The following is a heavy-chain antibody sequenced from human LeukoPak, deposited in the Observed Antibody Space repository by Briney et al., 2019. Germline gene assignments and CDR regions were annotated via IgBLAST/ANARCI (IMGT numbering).Heavy chain of an antibody. D-gene: IGHD1-26*01. CDR2: IHTSAST. Sequence: PSETLSLTCSVSGASIRSYSWSWLRQPAGKGLEWIGRIHTSASTEYNPSLKSRVTMSVDTSKNQFSLKLNSVTAADTAVYFCARDDNSEYSDDAFDIWGQGTLVTVS. V-gene: IGHV4-4*07. CDR1: GASIRSYS. J-gene: IGHJ3*02. CDR3: ARDDNSEYSDDAFDI.